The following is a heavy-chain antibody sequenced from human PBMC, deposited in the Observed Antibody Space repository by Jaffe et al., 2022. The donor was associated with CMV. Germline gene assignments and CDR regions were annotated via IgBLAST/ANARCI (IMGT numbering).Heavy chain of an antibody. CDR3: AIHTTPLQFQLDF. CDR1: GYSFNTYW. D-gene: IGHD4-4*01. Sequence: EVQLVQSGAEVKKPGESLRISCKGSGYSFNTYWISWVRQMPGKGLEWMGRIDPSDSYTDYSPSFEGHVTISADKSISTAYLQWSSLKASDTAMYYCAIHTTPLQFQLDFWGQGTLVTVSS. V-gene: IGHV5-10-1*03. CDR2: IDPSDSYT. J-gene: IGHJ4*02.